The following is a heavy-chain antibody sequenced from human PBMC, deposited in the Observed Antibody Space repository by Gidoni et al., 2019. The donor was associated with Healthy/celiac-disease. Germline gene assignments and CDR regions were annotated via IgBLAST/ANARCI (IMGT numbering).Heavy chain of an antibody. J-gene: IGHJ5*02. Sequence: QVQLVQSGSELKKPGALVKGSCKASGYTFTSYAMNWVRQVSGIGFEWMGWINTNTWNPTSAKGVTGRFVFSLDTSVSTAYLQISSLKAEDTAVYYCARDPGWLRLREGWFDPWGQGTLVTVSS. V-gene: IGHV7-4-1*02. CDR1: GYTFTSYA. D-gene: IGHD5-12*01. CDR3: ARDPGWLRLREGWFDP. CDR2: INTNTWNP.